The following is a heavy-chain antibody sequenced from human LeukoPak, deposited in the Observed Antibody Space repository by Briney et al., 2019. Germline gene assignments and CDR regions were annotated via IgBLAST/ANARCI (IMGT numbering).Heavy chain of an antibody. V-gene: IGHV4-59*01. D-gene: IGHD2-15*01. J-gene: IGHJ3*02. CDR2: IYYSGST. Sequence: PSETLSLTCTVSGGSISSYYWSWIRQPPGKGLEWIGYIYYSGSTNYNPSLKSRVTISVDTSKNQFSLKLSSVTAADTAVYYCARDSLLRTDAFDIWGQGTMVTVSS. CDR1: GGSISSYY. CDR3: ARDSLLRTDAFDI.